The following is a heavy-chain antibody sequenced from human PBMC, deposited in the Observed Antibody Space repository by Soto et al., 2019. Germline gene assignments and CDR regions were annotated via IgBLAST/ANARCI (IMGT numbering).Heavy chain of an antibody. CDR2: IYYSGST. CDR3: AREGSSGSYYFDS. Sequence: NPSETLSLTCTVSGGPISSGGYSWNWIRQHPGKGLEWIGYIYYSGSTYYNPSLESRLTISVDTSKNQFSLNLNSVTAADTAVYYCAREGSSGSYYFDSWGQGTMVTVSS. V-gene: IGHV4-31*03. D-gene: IGHD1-26*01. CDR1: GGPISSGGYS. J-gene: IGHJ4*02.